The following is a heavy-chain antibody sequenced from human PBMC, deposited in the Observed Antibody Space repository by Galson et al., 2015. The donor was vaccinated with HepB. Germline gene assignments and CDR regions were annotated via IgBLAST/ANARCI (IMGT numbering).Heavy chain of an antibody. CDR1: GYSFPTYG. CDR2: ISAYNGNT. V-gene: IGHV1-18*01. D-gene: IGHD6-19*01. Sequence: QSGAEVKKPGASVKVSCKASGYSFPTYGFSWVRQAPGQGLEWMGWISAYNGNTHYARKFQGRVTMTTDTSTTTAYMELRSLRYDDTAVYYCAREPDSGYSSGWSRRLEDWGQGTLVTVSS. J-gene: IGHJ4*02. CDR3: AREPDSGYSSGWSRRLED.